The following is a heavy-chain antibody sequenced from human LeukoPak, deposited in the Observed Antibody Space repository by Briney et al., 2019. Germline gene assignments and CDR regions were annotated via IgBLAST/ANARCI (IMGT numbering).Heavy chain of an antibody. J-gene: IGHJ4*02. V-gene: IGHV3-66*01. CDR3: ARVRDGDYYDY. Sequence: GGSLRLSCAASGFTVSSNYMSWVRQAPGKGLEWVSVIYSGGSTYYADSVKGRFTISRDNSKNTPYLQMNSLRADDTAVYYCARVRDGDYYDYWGQGTQVTVSS. D-gene: IGHD4-17*01. CDR1: GFTVSSNY. CDR2: IYSGGST.